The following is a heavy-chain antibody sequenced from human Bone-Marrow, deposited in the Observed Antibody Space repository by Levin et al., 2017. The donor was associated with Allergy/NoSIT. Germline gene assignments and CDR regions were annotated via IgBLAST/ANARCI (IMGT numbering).Heavy chain of an antibody. J-gene: IGHJ6*02. CDR2: IWTDERTT. D-gene: IGHD3-16*01. CDR3: ASWAMFYYDGSDFDYFYYGMDV. Sequence: GGSLRLSCAASGFTFRSYGVHWVRQPPGKGLEWVAVIWTDERTTYYGDSVKGRFTISRDNSKNTLYLQMNSLRLEDTAVYFCASWAMFYYDGSDFDYFYYGMDVWGQGTTVTVSS. CDR1: GFTFRSYG. V-gene: IGHV3-33*01.